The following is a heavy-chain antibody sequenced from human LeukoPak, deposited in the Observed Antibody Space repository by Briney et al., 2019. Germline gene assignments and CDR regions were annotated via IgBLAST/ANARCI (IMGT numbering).Heavy chain of an antibody. J-gene: IGHJ2*01. CDR3: ARAYYYEAYWYFDL. Sequence: SETLSLTCAVYGGSFSGYYWSRIRQPPGKGLEWIGEINHSGSTNYNPSLKSRVTISVDTSKNQFSLKLTSVTAADTAVYYCARAYYYEAYWYFDLWGRGTLVTVSS. V-gene: IGHV4-34*01. D-gene: IGHD3-22*01. CDR2: INHSGST. CDR1: GGSFSGYY.